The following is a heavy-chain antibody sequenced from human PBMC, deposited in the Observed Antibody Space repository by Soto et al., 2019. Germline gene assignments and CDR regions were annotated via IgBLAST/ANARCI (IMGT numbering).Heavy chain of an antibody. J-gene: IGHJ4*02. CDR1: GYTFTNSD. CDR3: ARRPHCSGGICYYGLDN. D-gene: IGHD2-15*01. V-gene: IGHV1-8*01. CDR2: MNPDSGHA. Sequence: QVQLVQSGAEVKKPGASVKVSCKASGYTFTNSDINWVRQAPGQGLEWMGWMNPDSGHAAYAQKFQGRVTLTTSTSTYTVYMEMRSLGSEDTAVSYCARRPHCSGGICYYGLDNWGQGNLVTVSS.